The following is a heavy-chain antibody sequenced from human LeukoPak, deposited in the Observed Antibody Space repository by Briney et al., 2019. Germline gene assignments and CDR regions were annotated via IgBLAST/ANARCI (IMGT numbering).Heavy chain of an antibody. Sequence: GGSLRLSCAASGFTFSNYVIQWVRQAPGKGLEWVAVISYDGTNKYYTHSVKGRFTISRDNSNNTLYLQMNSLRAEDTAVYYCAIYRRVYGSGSHFGAMDVWGQGTPVTVSS. J-gene: IGHJ6*02. V-gene: IGHV3-30*04. D-gene: IGHD3-10*01. CDR2: ISYDGTNK. CDR3: AIYRRVYGSGSHFGAMDV. CDR1: GFTFSNYV.